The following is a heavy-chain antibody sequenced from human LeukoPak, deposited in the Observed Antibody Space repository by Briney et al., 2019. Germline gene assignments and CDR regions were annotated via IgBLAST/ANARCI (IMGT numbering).Heavy chain of an antibody. Sequence: GGSLRLSCAASEFSVGSNYMTWVRQAPGKGLEWVGRIKSKTDGGTTDYAAPVKGRFTISRDDSKNTLYLQMNSLKTEDTAVYYCTALSGGRDYWGQGTLVTVSS. CDR3: TALSGGRDY. CDR1: EFSVGSNY. J-gene: IGHJ4*02. D-gene: IGHD2-15*01. V-gene: IGHV3-15*01. CDR2: IKSKTDGGTT.